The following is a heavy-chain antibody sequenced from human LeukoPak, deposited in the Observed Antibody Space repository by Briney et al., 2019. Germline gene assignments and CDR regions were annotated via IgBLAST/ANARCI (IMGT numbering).Heavy chain of an antibody. CDR3: ARVGTWELQRVFDY. V-gene: IGHV3-7*01. J-gene: IGHJ4*02. CDR1: GFTFTDYW. CDR2: IHKAGTES. Sequence: GGSLRLSCAASGFTFTDYWMTWVRQVPGKGLEWVASIHKAGTESYYVDSVKGRFAISRDNAKNSLYLQLSSLRVDDTAVYYCARVGTWELQRVFDYWGQGTLVTVSS. D-gene: IGHD1-26*01.